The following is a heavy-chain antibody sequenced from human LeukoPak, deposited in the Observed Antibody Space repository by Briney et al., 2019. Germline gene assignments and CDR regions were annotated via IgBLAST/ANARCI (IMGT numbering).Heavy chain of an antibody. V-gene: IGHV3-23*01. CDR1: GFTFSSYV. CDR3: AKPKEGGTHLFDC. CDR2: ITGSGGTT. D-gene: IGHD1-26*01. J-gene: IGHJ4*02. Sequence: GGALRLSCAASGFTFSSYVMTWVRQAPGKGLEWVSAITGSGGTTSYADSVKGRFTISRDNSKNSLYLQVNSPRAEDSAVYYCAKPKEGGTHLFDCWGQGTLVTVSS.